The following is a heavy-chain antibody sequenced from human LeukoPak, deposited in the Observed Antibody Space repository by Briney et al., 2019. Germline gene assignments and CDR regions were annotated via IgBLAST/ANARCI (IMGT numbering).Heavy chain of an antibody. V-gene: IGHV5-51*01. CDR3: ARLGGTYYVAY. CDR1: GYSITTYW. Sequence: GESLKISCKGSGYSITTYWIAWVRQMPGKGLEWMGIIYPGDSDTKYSPSFQGQVTISADRSISTAYLQLNSLRASDTAMYYCARLGGTYYVAYWGQGTLVTVSS. D-gene: IGHD1-26*01. CDR2: IYPGDSDT. J-gene: IGHJ4*02.